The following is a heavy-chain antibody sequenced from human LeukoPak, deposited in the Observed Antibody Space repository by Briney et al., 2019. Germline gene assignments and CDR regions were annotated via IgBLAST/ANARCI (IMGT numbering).Heavy chain of an antibody. CDR1: GFTFSDYW. J-gene: IGHJ4*02. D-gene: IGHD1-1*01. CDR3: ARVTTNGYFEY. Sequence: GGSLRLSCAASGFTFSDYWMSWVRQAPGKGLEWVASIKFDENEKHHMDAVKGRFTISRDSAKSSLYLQMNSLRAEDTAVYFCARVTTNGYFEYWGQGSLVTVST. V-gene: IGHV3-7*04. CDR2: IKFDENEK.